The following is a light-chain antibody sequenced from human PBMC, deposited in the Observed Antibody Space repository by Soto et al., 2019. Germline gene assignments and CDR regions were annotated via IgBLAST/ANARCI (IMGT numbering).Light chain of an antibody. V-gene: IGKV3-11*01. CDR3: HQRSNWPRYT. Sequence: EIVLTQSPVTLSLSPGERATLSCRASQSVNNYVAWYQQKPGQAPRLLIYDASNRATSIPARFSGVGSGTDFTLTISSLEPEDFAVYYCHQRSNWPRYTFGQGTKLEIK. J-gene: IGKJ2*01. CDR1: QSVNNY. CDR2: DAS.